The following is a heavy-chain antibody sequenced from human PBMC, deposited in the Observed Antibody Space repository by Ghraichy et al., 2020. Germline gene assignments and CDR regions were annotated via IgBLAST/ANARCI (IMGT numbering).Heavy chain of an antibody. D-gene: IGHD6-13*01. J-gene: IGHJ6*03. CDR2: ISSSSSYI. Sequence: GGSLRLSCAASGFTFSSYSMNWVRQAPGKGLEWVSSISSSSSYIYYADSVKGRFTISRDNAKNSLYLQMNSLRAEDTAVYYCARARGDSKYNYYMDVWGKGTTVTVSS. V-gene: IGHV3-21*01. CDR3: ARARGDSKYNYYMDV. CDR1: GFTFSSYS.